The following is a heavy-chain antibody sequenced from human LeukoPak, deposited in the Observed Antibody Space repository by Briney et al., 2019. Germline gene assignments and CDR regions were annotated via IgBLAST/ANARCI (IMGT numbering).Heavy chain of an antibody. J-gene: IGHJ4*02. CDR2: ISGSGDST. V-gene: IGHV3-23*01. Sequence: GGSLRLSCAASGFTFSNYAMRWVRQAPGKGLEWVSGISGSGDSTYYADSVKGRFTISRDNSKNTLYLQMNSLRAEDTAVYYCAKSAGIAARRGEFDYWGQGTLVTVSS. D-gene: IGHD6-6*01. CDR3: AKSAGIAARRGEFDY. CDR1: GFTFSNYA.